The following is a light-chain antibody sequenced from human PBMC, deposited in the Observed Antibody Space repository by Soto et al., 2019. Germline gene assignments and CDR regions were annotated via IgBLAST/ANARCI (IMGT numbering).Light chain of an antibody. CDR1: SSDVGGYNY. CDR2: DVI. CDR3: SSYAGSNIYVV. V-gene: IGLV2-8*01. J-gene: IGLJ2*01. Sequence: QSVLTQPPSASGSPGQSVTISCTGTSSDVGGYNYVSWYQQHPGKAPKLMIYDVIKRPSGVPDRFSGSKSGNTASLTVSGLQAEDEADYYCSSYAGSNIYVVFGGGTKLTAL.